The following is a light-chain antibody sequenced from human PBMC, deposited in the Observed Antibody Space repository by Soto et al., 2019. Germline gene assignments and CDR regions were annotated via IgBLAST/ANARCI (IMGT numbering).Light chain of an antibody. V-gene: IGKV3-11*01. CDR3: LQRSDWPIT. Sequence: EIVMTQSPATLSVSPGERATLSCRASQSVSSNLAWYQQKPGQAPRLLIYGASTRATGIPARFSGSGSGTDFILTISYLEPEDFAVYYCLQRSDWPITFGQGTRLEI. CDR2: GAS. CDR1: QSVSSN. J-gene: IGKJ5*01.